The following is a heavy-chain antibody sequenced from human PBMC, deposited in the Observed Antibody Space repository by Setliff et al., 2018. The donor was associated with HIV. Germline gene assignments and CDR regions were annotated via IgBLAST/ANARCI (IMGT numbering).Heavy chain of an antibody. CDR2: IHYSRST. V-gene: IGHV4-39*01. CDR3: ARCYYNFWSGYPLDYMDV. D-gene: IGHD3-3*01. CDR1: GDSIRSNNYY. Sequence: SETLSLTCNVSGDSIRSNNYYWGWIRQPPGKGLEWIGNIHYSRSTSYNPSFKNRVTFSVDTSKNQLSLKLTSVTAADTAVYYCARCYYNFWSGYPLDYMDVWGKGTTVTVSS. J-gene: IGHJ6*03.